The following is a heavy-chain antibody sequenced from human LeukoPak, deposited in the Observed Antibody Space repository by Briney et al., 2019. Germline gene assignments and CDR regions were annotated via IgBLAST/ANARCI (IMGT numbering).Heavy chain of an antibody. J-gene: IGHJ4*02. D-gene: IGHD5-18*01. CDR2: INHSGST. CDR1: GGSFSGYY. V-gene: IGHV4-34*01. Sequence: SETLSLTCAVYGGSFSGYYWSWIRQPPGKGLEWIGEINHSGSTNYNPSLKSRVTISVDTSKNQFSLKLSSVTAADTAVYYCARQRGYSYGSHQATYYFDYWGQGILVTVSS. CDR3: ARQRGYSYGSHQATYYFDY.